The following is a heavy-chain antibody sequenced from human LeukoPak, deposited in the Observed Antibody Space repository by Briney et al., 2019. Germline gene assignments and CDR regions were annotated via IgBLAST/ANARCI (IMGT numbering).Heavy chain of an antibody. D-gene: IGHD3-10*01. CDR3: ARRTEYFYGSGSYYGTNFDY. J-gene: IGHJ4*02. CDR1: GYSFTSYW. CDR2: IYPGDSDT. Sequence: PGESLKISCKGSGYSFTSYWIGWVRQMPGKGLEWMGIIYPGDSDTRYSPSFQGQVTISADKSISTAYLQWSSLKASDTAMYYCARRTEYFYGSGSYYGTNFDYWGQGTLVTVSS. V-gene: IGHV5-51*01.